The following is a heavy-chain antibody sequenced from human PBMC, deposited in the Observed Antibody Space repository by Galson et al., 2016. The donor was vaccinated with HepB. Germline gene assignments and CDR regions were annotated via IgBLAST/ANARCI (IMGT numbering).Heavy chain of an antibody. CDR2: FYIGGSA. CDR3: ARAGTLGNYLDY. J-gene: IGHJ4*02. V-gene: IGHV3-53*01. D-gene: IGHD1-7*01. Sequence: SLRLSCAASGFRVSSYYMSWVRQAPGKGLEWVSVFYIGGSADHADSVKGRFTISRDNSKNAVYLEMNSLRDEDTAVYYCARAGTLGNYLDYWGQGTLVTVSS. CDR1: GFRVSSYY.